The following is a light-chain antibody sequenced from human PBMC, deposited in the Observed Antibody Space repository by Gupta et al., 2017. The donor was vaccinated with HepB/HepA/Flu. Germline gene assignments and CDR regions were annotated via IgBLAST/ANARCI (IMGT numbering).Light chain of an antibody. J-gene: IGKJ5*01. Sequence: EIVLTHSPATLSLSPGERATRSCGGSQSVRSYLDWYEQKPGQAPRLLIYDASNRDTGIPARFSGSGCGRDVTLTISSREQEDFAVYYCQQRSNWPSITFGQGTRLEIK. CDR3: QQRSNWPSIT. V-gene: IGKV3-11*02. CDR2: DAS. CDR1: QSVRSY.